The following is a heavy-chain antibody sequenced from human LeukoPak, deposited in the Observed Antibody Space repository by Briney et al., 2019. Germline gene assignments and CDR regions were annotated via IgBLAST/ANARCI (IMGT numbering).Heavy chain of an antibody. V-gene: IGHV4-39*01. CDR2: IYYSGST. Sequence: PSETLSLTCSVSGGSISSSSYYWGWIRQPPGKGLEWIGSIYYSGSTYYNPSLKSRVIISVDTSKSQFSLKLSSVTAADTAVYYCARRVAAARYPGHDAFDIWGQGTMVTVSS. J-gene: IGHJ3*02. CDR3: ARRVAAARYPGHDAFDI. D-gene: IGHD6-13*01. CDR1: GGSISSSSYY.